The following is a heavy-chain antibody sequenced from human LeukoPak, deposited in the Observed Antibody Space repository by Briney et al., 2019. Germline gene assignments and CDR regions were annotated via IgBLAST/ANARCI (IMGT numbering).Heavy chain of an antibody. CDR2: IIPIFGTA. CDR3: ARDQRDRSRRPDIVVVPAAPLDY. J-gene: IGHJ4*02. Sequence: SVKVSCKASGGTFSSYAISWVRQAPGQGLEWMGGIIPIFGTANYAQKFQGRVTITADESTSTAYMELSSLRSEDTAVYYCARDQRDRSRRPDIVVVPAAPLDYWGQGTLVTVSS. V-gene: IGHV1-69*13. D-gene: IGHD2-2*01. CDR1: GGTFSSYA.